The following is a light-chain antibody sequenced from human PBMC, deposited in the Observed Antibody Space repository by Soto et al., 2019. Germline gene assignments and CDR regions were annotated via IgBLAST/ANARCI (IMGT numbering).Light chain of an antibody. J-gene: IGKJ5*01. CDR1: QNVSSNY. V-gene: IGKV3D-20*02. CDR3: QQRRSWQVT. Sequence: EIVLTQSPGTLSLSPGERATLSCRASQNVSSNYLAWYQQRPGQAPRLLMYGAFIRATGIPDRISGSGSGTDFTVTISRLEPEDFAVYYCQQRRSWQVTFGQGTRLEIK. CDR2: GAF.